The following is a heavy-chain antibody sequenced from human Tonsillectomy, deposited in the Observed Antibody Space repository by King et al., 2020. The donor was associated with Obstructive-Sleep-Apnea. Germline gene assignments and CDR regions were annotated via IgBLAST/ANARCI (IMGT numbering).Heavy chain of an antibody. Sequence: VQLVESGGGLVKPGGSLRLSCAASRFAFSNAWMSWVRQAPGKGLEWVGRIKSKTDGGTTDYAAPVKGRFTISRDDSKNTLYLQMNSLKTEDTAVYYCATGYCSGGSCYPSWGQGTLVTVSS. CDR3: ATGYCSGGSCYPS. J-gene: IGHJ5*02. CDR2: IKSKTDGGTT. D-gene: IGHD2-15*01. V-gene: IGHV3-15*01. CDR1: RFAFSNAW.